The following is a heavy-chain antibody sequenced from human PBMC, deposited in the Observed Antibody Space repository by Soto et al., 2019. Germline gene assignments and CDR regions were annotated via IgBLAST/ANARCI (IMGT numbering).Heavy chain of an antibody. CDR2: IYWNDDK. CDR1: GFSLSTYKVG. D-gene: IGHD3-10*01. Sequence: QIALKESGPTVVKPTQTLTLTCSFSGFSLSTYKVGVGWIRQPPGKALEWLALIYWNDDKRYSASLQGRLTTTKDTSKHQGVLTLTNVYPVDTATYFCAHLTMIRGVTSQYYFDSWGQGTLVTVSS. CDR3: AHLTMIRGVTSQYYFDS. V-gene: IGHV2-5*01. J-gene: IGHJ4*02.